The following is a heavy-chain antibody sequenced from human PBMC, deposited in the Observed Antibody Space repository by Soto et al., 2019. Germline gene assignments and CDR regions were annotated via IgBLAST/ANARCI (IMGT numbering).Heavy chain of an antibody. Sequence: SVKVSCKASGGTFSSYAISWVRQAPGQGLEWMGGIIPIFGTANYAQKFRGRVTITADESTSTAYMELSSLRSEDTAVYYCAREAPITIFGVVIRNNWFDPWGQGTLVTVSS. D-gene: IGHD3-3*01. CDR2: IIPIFGTA. J-gene: IGHJ5*02. CDR1: GGTFSSYA. CDR3: AREAPITIFGVVIRNNWFDP. V-gene: IGHV1-69*13.